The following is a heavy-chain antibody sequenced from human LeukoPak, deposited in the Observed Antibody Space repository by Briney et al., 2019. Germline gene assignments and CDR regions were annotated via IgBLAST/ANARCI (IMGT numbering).Heavy chain of an antibody. CDR2: IYYSGST. CDR3: ARRLYGGNFDN. Sequence: SETLSLTCTVSGGSISSYYWSWIRQPPGKGLECIGYIYYSGSTSYSPSLKSRVTISVDTSKNQFSLKLSSVAAADTAVYYCARRLYGGNFDNWGQGTLITVSS. V-gene: IGHV4-59*01. J-gene: IGHJ4*02. CDR1: GGSISSYY. D-gene: IGHD4-23*01.